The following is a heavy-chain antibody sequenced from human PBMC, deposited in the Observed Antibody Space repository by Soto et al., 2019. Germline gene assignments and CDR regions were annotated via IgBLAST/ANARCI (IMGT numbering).Heavy chain of an antibody. Sequence: GESMKISCQGSGYAITKFWIGWVRQMPGKGLEWMGIIYPGDSDTRYSPSFRGQVTISVDKSISTAYLQWSSLRASDTAMYYCARPSDYYSGMDVWGQGTTVTVSS. V-gene: IGHV5-51*01. CDR1: GYAITKFW. CDR2: IYPGDSDT. J-gene: IGHJ6*02. CDR3: ARPSDYYSGMDV.